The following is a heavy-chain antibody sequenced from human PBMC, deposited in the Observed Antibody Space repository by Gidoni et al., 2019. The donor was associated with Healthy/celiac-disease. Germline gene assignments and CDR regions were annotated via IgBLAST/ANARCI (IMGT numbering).Heavy chain of an antibody. CDR1: GGSISSYY. Sequence: QVQLQESGPGLVKPSETLSLTCTVPGGSISSYYWSWIRQPPGKGLEWIGYIYYSGSTNYNPSLKSRVTISVDTSKNQFSLKLSSVTAADTAVYYCARVHQVVTTVYYFDYWGQGTLVTVSS. V-gene: IGHV4-59*01. CDR3: ARVHQVVTTVYYFDY. D-gene: IGHD2-21*02. CDR2: IYYSGST. J-gene: IGHJ4*02.